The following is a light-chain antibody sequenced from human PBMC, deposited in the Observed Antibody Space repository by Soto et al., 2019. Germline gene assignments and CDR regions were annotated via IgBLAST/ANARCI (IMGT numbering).Light chain of an antibody. V-gene: IGKV3-11*01. CDR3: QQSYSTYWT. J-gene: IGKJ1*01. Sequence: EIVLTQSPATLSVSPGERATLSCRASQSVSSNLAWYQQKPGQAPRLLIYDASNRATGIPARFSGSGSGTDFTLTISSLQPEDFATYYCQQSYSTYWTFGQGTKVDIK. CDR2: DAS. CDR1: QSVSSN.